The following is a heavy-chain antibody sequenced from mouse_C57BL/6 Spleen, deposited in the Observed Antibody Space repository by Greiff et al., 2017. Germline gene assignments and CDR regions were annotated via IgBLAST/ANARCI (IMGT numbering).Heavy chain of an antibody. CDR1: GFSLTDYG. CDR2: IWSGGST. CDR3: ARSDSSGRFGY. Sequence: VQLKESGPGLVQPSQSLSITCTASGFSLTDYGVHWVRQSPGKGLEWLGVIWSGGSTAYNAAFISRLSISKDNSKSQVFFKMNSLQADDTAIYYSARSDSSGRFGYWGQGTLVTVSA. D-gene: IGHD3-2*02. J-gene: IGHJ3*01. V-gene: IGHV2-2*01.